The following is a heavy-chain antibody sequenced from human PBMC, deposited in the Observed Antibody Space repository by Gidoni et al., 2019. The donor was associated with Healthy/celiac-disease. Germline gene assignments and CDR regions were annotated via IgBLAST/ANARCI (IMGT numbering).Heavy chain of an antibody. V-gene: IGHV3-30*18. J-gene: IGHJ6*02. CDR3: AEDDYGSGSYYSYYYYGMDV. D-gene: IGHD3-10*01. CDR1: GCTSSSYG. CDR2: ISYDGSNK. Sequence: QVQLVESGGGVDQPGRSLRLSCDDSGCTSSSYGMHWVRQAPGKGLEWVAVISYDGSNKYYSESVKGRFTLSRDNSKNTLYLQMNSLRAEDTAVYYCAEDDYGSGSYYSYYYYGMDVWGQGTTVTVSS.